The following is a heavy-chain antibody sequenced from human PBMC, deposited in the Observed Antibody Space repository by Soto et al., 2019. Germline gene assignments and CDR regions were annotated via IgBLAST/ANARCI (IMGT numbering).Heavy chain of an antibody. D-gene: IGHD3-3*01. CDR2: MNPNSGNT. V-gene: IGHV1-8*01. CDR1: GYTFTSYD. J-gene: IGHJ4*02. Sequence: ASVKVSCKASGYTFTSYDINWVRQATGQGLEWMGWMNPNSGNTGYAQKFQGRVTMTRNTSISTAYMELSSLRSEDTAVYYCARGPIRTPLSYYDFWSGWNGLYYFDYWGQGTLVTVSS. CDR3: ARGPIRTPLSYYDFWSGWNGLYYFDY.